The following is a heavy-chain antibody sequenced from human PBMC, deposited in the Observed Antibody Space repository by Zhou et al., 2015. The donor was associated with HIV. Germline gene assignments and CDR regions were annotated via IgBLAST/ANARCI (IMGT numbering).Heavy chain of an antibody. Sequence: QVQLVQSGAEVKKPGSSVKVSCKASGGTFTSYGFSWVRQAPGQGLEWMGRIIPILGKPYSAQKFQGRVTITADKSTSTAYMELNSLTYEDTAVYYCTTDRYCSGSSCRTWGPNDYWGQGTLVTVSS. V-gene: IGHV1-69*04. J-gene: IGHJ4*02. CDR2: IIPILGKP. CDR3: TTDRYCSGSSCRTWGPNDY. CDR1: GGTFTSYG. D-gene: IGHD2-15*01.